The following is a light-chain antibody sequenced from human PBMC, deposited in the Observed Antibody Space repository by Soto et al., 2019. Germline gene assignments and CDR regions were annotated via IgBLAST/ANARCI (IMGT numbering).Light chain of an antibody. J-gene: IGLJ1*01. V-gene: IGLV2-11*01. CDR1: SSDVGGYNY. CDR3: CSYGGSFYV. CDR2: DVN. Sequence: QSALTHPHSVSGSPGQSVAISCSGTSSDVGGYNYVSWYQQHPGKVPKLIIFDVNKRPSGVPDRFSGSKSGSTASLTISGLQAEDEADYYCCSYGGSFYVVGTGTQLTVL.